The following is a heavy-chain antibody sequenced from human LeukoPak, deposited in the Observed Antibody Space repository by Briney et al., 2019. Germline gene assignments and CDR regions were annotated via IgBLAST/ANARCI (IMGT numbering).Heavy chain of an antibody. CDR1: GGSISSSSYY. J-gene: IGHJ2*01. CDR3: ARMSVFWYFDL. V-gene: IGHV4-39*01. Sequence: SETLSLTCSVSGGSISSSSYYWGWSRQPPGKGLEWIGSIYYSGNTYYNPSLKSRVTISVDTSNNQFSLTLSSVTAADTAVYYCARMSVFWYFDLWGRGTLVTVSS. CDR2: IYYSGNT.